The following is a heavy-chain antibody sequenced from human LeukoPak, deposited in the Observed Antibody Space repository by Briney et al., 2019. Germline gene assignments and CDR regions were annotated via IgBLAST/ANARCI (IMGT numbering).Heavy chain of an antibody. CDR1: GFTFSSYG. V-gene: IGHV3-30*18. CDR2: ISYNGSNK. CDR3: AKSLGLPSGTNHSGDY. D-gene: IGHD3-10*01. Sequence: PGGSLRLSCAASGFTFSSYGMHWVRQAPGKGLEWVAVISYNGSNKYYADSVKGRFTISRDNSKNTLYLQMNSLRAEDTAVYYCAKSLGLPSGTNHSGDYWGQGTLVTASS. J-gene: IGHJ4*02.